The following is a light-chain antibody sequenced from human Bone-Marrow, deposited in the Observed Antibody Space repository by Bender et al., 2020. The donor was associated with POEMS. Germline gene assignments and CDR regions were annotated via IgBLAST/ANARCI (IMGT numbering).Light chain of an antibody. CDR3: MATYSGPWV. CDR2: ETS. J-gene: IGLJ3*02. CDR1: TGDVTSGHY. Sequence: QAVLIQEPSLTVSPGETVTLTCGSTTGDVTSGHYPYWLQKKPGQAPRTLIFETSKTYSWTPARFSGSLLGGKAALTLSGAQPDDEADYYCMATYSGPWVFGGGTKVTVL. V-gene: IGLV7-46*01.